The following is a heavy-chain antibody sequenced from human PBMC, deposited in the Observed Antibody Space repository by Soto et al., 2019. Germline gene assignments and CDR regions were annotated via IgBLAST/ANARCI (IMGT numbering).Heavy chain of an antibody. CDR3: ASDQFVLDSNHIGGIDY. J-gene: IGHJ4*02. D-gene: IGHD3-3*01. Sequence: EVQLVESGGGLVQPGGSLRLACAASRFSFSCYCMYWVRQAPGKGLVWVSRINSDGSSTNYADSVKGRFTISRDNAKKTLYLQMNSLRAEDTAVYYCASDQFVLDSNHIGGIDYWGQGALVIVS. V-gene: IGHV3-74*01. CDR2: INSDGSST. CDR1: RFSFSCYC.